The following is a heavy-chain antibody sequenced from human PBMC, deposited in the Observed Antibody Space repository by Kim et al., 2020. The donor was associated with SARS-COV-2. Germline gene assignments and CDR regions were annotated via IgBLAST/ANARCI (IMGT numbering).Heavy chain of an antibody. CDR2: IYYSGST. V-gene: IGHV4-39*01. J-gene: IGHJ4*02. Sequence: SETLSLTCTVSGGSISSSSYYWGWIRQPPGKGLEWIGSIYYSGSTYYNPSLKSRVTISVDTSKNQFSLKLSSVTAADTAVYYCARRYYDSSGYGYWGQGTLVTVSS. CDR3: ARRYYDSSGYGY. CDR1: GGSISSSSYY. D-gene: IGHD3-22*01.